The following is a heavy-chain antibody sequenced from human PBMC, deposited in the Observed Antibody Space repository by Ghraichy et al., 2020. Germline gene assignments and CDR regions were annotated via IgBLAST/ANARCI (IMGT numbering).Heavy chain of an antibody. Sequence: GGSLRLSCAASGFTVSSNYMSWVRQAPGKGLEWVSVIYSGGSTYYADSVKGRFTISRHNSKNTLYLQMNSLRAEDTAVYYCASSPAYGGNPYFDYWGQGTLVTVSS. CDR3: ASSPAYGGNPYFDY. V-gene: IGHV3-53*04. CDR1: GFTVSSNY. J-gene: IGHJ4*02. D-gene: IGHD4-23*01. CDR2: IYSGGST.